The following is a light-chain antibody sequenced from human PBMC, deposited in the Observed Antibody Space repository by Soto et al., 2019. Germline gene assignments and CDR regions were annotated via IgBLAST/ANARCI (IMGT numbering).Light chain of an antibody. CDR1: SSDVGSYNR. V-gene: IGLV2-18*02. Sequence: QSVLTQPPSVSGSPGQSVTISCTGTSSDVGSYNRVSWYQQPPGTAPKVMIYDVSNRPSGVPDRFSGSKSGNTASLTISGLQAEDESDYYCSSYTSSSTYVFGTVTKLTVL. J-gene: IGLJ1*01. CDR3: SSYTSSSTYV. CDR2: DVS.